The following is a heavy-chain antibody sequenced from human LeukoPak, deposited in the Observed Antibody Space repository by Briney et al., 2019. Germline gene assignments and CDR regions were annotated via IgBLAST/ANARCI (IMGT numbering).Heavy chain of an antibody. J-gene: IGHJ4*02. V-gene: IGHV2-70*11. Sequence: SGPTLVNPTETLTLTCTFSGFSLSFAGMCVSWLRQPPGKALEWLARIDWDDEKYYSTSLETRLTISKDTSKNQVVLTMTNMDPVDTATYYCARMGREGYKTFESWGQGSLVTASS. CDR1: GFSLSFAGMC. CDR3: ARMGREGYKTFES. CDR2: IDWDDEK. D-gene: IGHD5-24*01.